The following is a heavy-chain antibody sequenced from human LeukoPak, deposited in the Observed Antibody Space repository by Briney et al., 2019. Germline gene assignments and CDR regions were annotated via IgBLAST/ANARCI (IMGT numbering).Heavy chain of an antibody. CDR3: ARGLRRYSKAFPFDY. CDR1: GGSFSDYY. D-gene: IGHD5-18*01. Sequence: SETLSLTCAVYGGSFSDYYWSWIRQPPGKGLEWIGEINHSGNTIYNPSLKSRVTISVDTSKNQFSLRLSSVTAADTAVYYCARGLRRYSKAFPFDYWGQGTLVTVSS. J-gene: IGHJ4*02. CDR2: INHSGNT. V-gene: IGHV4-34*01.